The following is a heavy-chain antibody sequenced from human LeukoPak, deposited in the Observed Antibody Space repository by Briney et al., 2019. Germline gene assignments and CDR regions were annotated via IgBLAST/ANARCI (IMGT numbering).Heavy chain of an antibody. V-gene: IGHV4-4*07. D-gene: IGHD3-10*01. CDR1: GGSVSSYY. Sequence: PSGTLSLTCAGSGGSVSSYYWSWIRQPAGKGLEGIGRSYTDGSTNYNPSLKSPGTISVDTSKNQFSLKLSSVTAADTAVYFCARQNYGSAPLRYWGQGTLVTVSS. CDR2: SYTDGST. J-gene: IGHJ4*02. CDR3: ARQNYGSAPLRY.